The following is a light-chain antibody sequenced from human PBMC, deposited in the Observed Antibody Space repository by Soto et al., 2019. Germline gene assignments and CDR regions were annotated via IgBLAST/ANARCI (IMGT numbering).Light chain of an antibody. Sequence: QAVLTQPRSVSGSPGQSVTISCTGTSSDVGGYNYVSWYQQNPGKAPKLMIYDVSRRPSGVPDRFSGSKSGNTASLTISGLQAEDEADYYCYTYAGSYTSLVFGTGTKVTVL. CDR2: DVS. CDR1: SSDVGGYNY. J-gene: IGLJ1*01. V-gene: IGLV2-11*01. CDR3: YTYAGSYTSLV.